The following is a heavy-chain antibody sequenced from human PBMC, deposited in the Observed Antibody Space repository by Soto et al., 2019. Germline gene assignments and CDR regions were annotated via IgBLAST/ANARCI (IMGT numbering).Heavy chain of an antibody. V-gene: IGHV3-33*01. Sequence: GGSLRLSCAASGFTFSSYGMHWVRQAPGKGLEWVAVIWYVGINKYYANPVKGRFTISRDNSKNTLYLQMNSLRAEDTAVYYCAREVLGVTNWFDPWGQGTLVTVSS. D-gene: IGHD3-10*01. J-gene: IGHJ5*02. CDR3: AREVLGVTNWFDP. CDR2: IWYVGINK. CDR1: GFTFSSYG.